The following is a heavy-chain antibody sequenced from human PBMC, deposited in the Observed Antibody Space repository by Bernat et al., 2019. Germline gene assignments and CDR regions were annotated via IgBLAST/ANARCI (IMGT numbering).Heavy chain of an antibody. D-gene: IGHD6-13*01. V-gene: IGHV4-39*01. CDR1: GGSVSSGSYY. CDR3: ARRIAAAGTGFDY. Sequence: QVQLQESGPGLVKPSETLSLTCTVSGGSVSSGSYYWSWIRQPPGKGLEWIGSIYYSGSTYYNPSLKSRVTISVDTSKNQFSLKLSSVTAADTAVYYCARRIAAAGTGFDYWGQGTLVTVSS. J-gene: IGHJ4*02. CDR2: IYYSGST.